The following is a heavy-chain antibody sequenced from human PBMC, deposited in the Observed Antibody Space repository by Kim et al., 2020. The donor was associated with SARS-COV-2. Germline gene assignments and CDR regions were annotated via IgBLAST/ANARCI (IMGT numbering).Heavy chain of an antibody. D-gene: IGHD6-19*01. CDR1: GFTFSSYS. V-gene: IGHV3-48*02. Sequence: GGSLRLSCAASGFTFSSYSMNWVRQAPGKGLEWVSYISSSSSTIYYADSVKGRFTISRDNAKNSLYLQMNSLRYEDTAVYYCARELQWLGIFVGMDVWGQGTTVTVSS. CDR2: ISSSSSTI. J-gene: IGHJ6*02. CDR3: ARELQWLGIFVGMDV.